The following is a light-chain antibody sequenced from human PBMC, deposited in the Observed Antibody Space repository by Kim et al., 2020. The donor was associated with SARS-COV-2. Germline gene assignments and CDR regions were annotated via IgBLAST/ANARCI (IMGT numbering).Light chain of an antibody. CDR2: ENN. V-gene: IGLV1-47*01. J-gene: IGLJ2*01. CDR3: GAWDDSLSGKV. CDR1: SSNIGINN. Sequence: ELTQPPSASGTPGQKVTISCSGSSSNIGINNVAWYQQLPGTAPRLLIYENNQRPSGVRDRFSSSKSGTSAYLVISGLRSEDEADYYCGAWDDSLSGKVFGGGTQLTV.